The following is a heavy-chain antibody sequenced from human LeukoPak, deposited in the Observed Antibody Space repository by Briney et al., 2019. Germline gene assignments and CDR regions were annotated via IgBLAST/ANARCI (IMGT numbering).Heavy chain of an antibody. CDR2: INHSGST. D-gene: IGHD3-16*01. CDR3: ASGYWGYFDY. Sequence: SETLSLTCAVYGGSFSGYYWSWIRQPPGKGLEWIGEINHSGSTNYNPSLKSRVTISVDTSKNQFSLKLSSVTAADTAVYYCASGYWGYFDYWGQGTLVTVSS. V-gene: IGHV4-34*01. CDR1: GGSFSGYY. J-gene: IGHJ4*02.